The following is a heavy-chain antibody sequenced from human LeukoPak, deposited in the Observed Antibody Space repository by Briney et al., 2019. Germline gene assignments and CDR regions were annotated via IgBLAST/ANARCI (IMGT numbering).Heavy chain of an antibody. CDR2: ISAYNGNT. CDR3: ASVSRIAALPYYYYYYMDV. D-gene: IGHD6-6*01. V-gene: IGHV1-18*01. CDR1: GYTFTSYG. J-gene: IGHJ6*03. Sequence: EASVKVSCKASGYTFTSYGISWVRQAPGQGLEWMGWISAYNGNTNYAQKLQGRVTMTTDTSTSTAYMELRSLRSDDTAVYYCASVSRIAALPYYYYYYMDVWGKGTTVTVSS.